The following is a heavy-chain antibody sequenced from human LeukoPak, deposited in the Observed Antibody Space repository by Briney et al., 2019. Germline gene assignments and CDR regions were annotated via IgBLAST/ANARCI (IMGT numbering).Heavy chain of an antibody. V-gene: IGHV3-21*01. D-gene: IGHD3-10*01. Sequence: GGSLRLSCAASGFTFSSYGMHWVRQAPGKGLEWVSSISSSSSYIYYADSVKGRFTISRDNAKNSLYLQMNSLRAEDTAVYYCARVPPRGSGSLDYWGQGTLVTVSS. J-gene: IGHJ4*02. CDR2: ISSSSSYI. CDR3: ARVPPRGSGSLDY. CDR1: GFTFSSYG.